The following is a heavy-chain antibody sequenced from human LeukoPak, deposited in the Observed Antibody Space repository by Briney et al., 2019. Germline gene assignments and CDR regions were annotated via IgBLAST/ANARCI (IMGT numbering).Heavy chain of an antibody. D-gene: IGHD3-16*01. J-gene: IGHJ6*03. Sequence: SETLSLTCTVSGGSISSSSYYWGWIRQPPGKGLEWIRSIYYSGSTYYNPSLKSRVTISVDTSKNQFSLKQSSVTAADTAVYYCARHLSFGRYYYYYMDVWGKGTTVTVSS. CDR3: ARHLSFGRYYYYYMDV. V-gene: IGHV4-39*01. CDR1: GGSISSSSYY. CDR2: IYYSGST.